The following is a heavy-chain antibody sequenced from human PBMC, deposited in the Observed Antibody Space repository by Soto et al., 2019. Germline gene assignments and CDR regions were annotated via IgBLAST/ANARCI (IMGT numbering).Heavy chain of an antibody. CDR1: GGSFSGYY. J-gene: IGHJ6*02. Sequence: SETLSLTCAVYGGSFSGYYWSWIRQPPGKGLEWIGEINHSGSTNYNPSLKSRVTISVDTSKNQFSLKLSSVTAADTAVYYCARMYYYDSSGYYYQYYYYGMDVWGQGTTVTVSS. CDR3: ARMYYYDSSGYYYQYYYYGMDV. V-gene: IGHV4-34*01. D-gene: IGHD3-22*01. CDR2: INHSGST.